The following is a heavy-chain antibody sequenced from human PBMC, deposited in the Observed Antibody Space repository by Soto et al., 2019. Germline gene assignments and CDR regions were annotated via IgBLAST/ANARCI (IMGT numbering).Heavy chain of an antibody. CDR2: IWYDGSNK. CDR1: GFTFSSYG. V-gene: IGHV3-33*01. CDR3: AREVDTVTTRDFDY. J-gene: IGHJ4*02. Sequence: GGSLRLSCAASGFTFSSYGMHWVRQAPGKGLEWVAVIWYDGSNKYYADSVKGRFTISRDNSKNTLYLQMNSLRAEDTAVYYCAREVDTVTTRDFDYWGQGTLVTVSS. D-gene: IGHD4-17*01.